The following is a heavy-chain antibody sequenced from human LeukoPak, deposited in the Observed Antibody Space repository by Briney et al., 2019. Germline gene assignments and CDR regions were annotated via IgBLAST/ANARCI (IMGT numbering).Heavy chain of an antibody. CDR1: GGSFSGHF. J-gene: IGHJ4*02. V-gene: IGHV4-34*01. CDR3: ARGTDGMATVFDY. Sequence: SETLSLTCAVYGGSFSGHFWSWLRQTPEKGLEWIGEINDSESTNYNPSLKGRVTISADMSKNQFSLKLSSVTAADTALYYCARGTDGMATVFDYWGQGTLVTVSS. CDR2: INDSEST. D-gene: IGHD5-24*01.